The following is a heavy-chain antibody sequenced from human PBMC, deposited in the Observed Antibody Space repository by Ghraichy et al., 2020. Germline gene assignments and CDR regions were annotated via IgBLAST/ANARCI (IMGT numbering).Heavy chain of an antibody. V-gene: IGHV4-39*01. J-gene: IGHJ4*02. Sequence: SETLSLTCSVSGGSIRSGTHYWGWIRQPPGKELEWIGSIYYSGTTYYNPSLKSRVTISVDTSKNQFSLKVRSVTAADTAVFYCARRRVTSGHYFDSWGQGTLVTVSS. CDR2: IYYSGTT. CDR3: ARRRVTSGHYFDS. D-gene: IGHD4-11*01. CDR1: GGSIRSGTHY.